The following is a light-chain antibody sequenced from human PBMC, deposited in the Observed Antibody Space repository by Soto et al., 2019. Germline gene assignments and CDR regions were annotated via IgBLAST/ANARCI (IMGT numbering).Light chain of an antibody. Sequence: EIVLTQSPGTLSLSPGERATLSCRASQSINNKYLAWYQQEPGQTPRLLIHGVSIRATGIPDRFSGSGYGTDFTLTISRLETEDFAVYYCQLYSGSPWTFGQGTKVEIK. CDR1: QSINNKY. J-gene: IGKJ1*01. CDR3: QLYSGSPWT. CDR2: GVS. V-gene: IGKV3-20*01.